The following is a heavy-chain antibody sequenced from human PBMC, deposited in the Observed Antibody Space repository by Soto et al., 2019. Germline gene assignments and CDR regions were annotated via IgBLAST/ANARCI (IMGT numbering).Heavy chain of an antibody. CDR3: ARDGFDFYGDDYYYYGMDV. Sequence: SETLSLTCTVSGGSISSYYWSWIRQPAGKGLEWIGRIYTSGSTNYNPSLKSRVTMSVDTSKNQFSLKLSSVTAADTAVYYCARDGFDFYGDDYYYYGMDVWGQGATVTVSS. CDR2: IYTSGST. V-gene: IGHV4-4*07. CDR1: GGSISSYY. D-gene: IGHD4-17*01. J-gene: IGHJ6*02.